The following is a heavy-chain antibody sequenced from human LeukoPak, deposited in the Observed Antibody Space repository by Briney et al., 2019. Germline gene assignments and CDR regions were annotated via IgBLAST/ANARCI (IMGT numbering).Heavy chain of an antibody. Sequence: SETLSLTCAVHGGSFSGYYWSWIRQPPGKGLEWIGEINHSGSTNYNPSLKSRVTISVDTSKNQFSLKLSSVTAADTAVYYCARDDRMGEAWGQGTLVTVSS. CDR3: ARDDRMGEA. D-gene: IGHD3-9*01. CDR1: GGSFSGYY. J-gene: IGHJ5*02. CDR2: INHSGST. V-gene: IGHV4-34*01.